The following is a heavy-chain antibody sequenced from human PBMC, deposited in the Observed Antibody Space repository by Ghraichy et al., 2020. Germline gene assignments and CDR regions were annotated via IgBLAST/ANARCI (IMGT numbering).Heavy chain of an antibody. CDR2: ISYDGSKK. D-gene: IGHD6-19*01. CDR3: AKDSSGWYASLNYFYYGMDV. CDR1: GFTFSNFG. J-gene: IGHJ6*02. V-gene: IGHV3-30*18. Sequence: SLNISCAASGFTFSNFGMHWVRQAPGKGLEWVALISYDGSKKYYGDSVKGRFTISRDNSKNALYLEMNSLRADDTAVYYCAKDSSGWYASLNYFYYGMDVWGQGTSVTVSS.